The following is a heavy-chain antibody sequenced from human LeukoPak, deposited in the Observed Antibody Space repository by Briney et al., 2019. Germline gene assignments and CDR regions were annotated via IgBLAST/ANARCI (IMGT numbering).Heavy chain of an antibody. Sequence: GGSLRLSCAASGFTFSSYSMNWVRQVPGKGLEWVSYISSSSSTIYYADSVKGRFTISRDNAKNSLYLQMNSLRAEDTAVYYCARGRYDSSGYSADFDYWGQGTLVTVSS. J-gene: IGHJ4*02. CDR1: GFTFSSYS. CDR2: ISSSSSTI. CDR3: ARGRYDSSGYSADFDY. D-gene: IGHD3-22*01. V-gene: IGHV3-48*01.